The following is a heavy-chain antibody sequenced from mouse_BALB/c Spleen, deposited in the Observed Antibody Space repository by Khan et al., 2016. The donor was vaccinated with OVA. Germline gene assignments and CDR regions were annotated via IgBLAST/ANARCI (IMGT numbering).Heavy chain of an antibody. V-gene: IGHV5-6*01. CDR3: ARQHGYYASSFYVDN. CDR1: GFTFSSYG. CDR2: ISSGASYT. D-gene: IGHD1-1*01. J-gene: IGHJ2*01. Sequence: EVELVESGGDLVKPGGSLKLSCAASGFTFSSYGMSWVRQTPDKRLEWVATISSGASYTYYPDSVKGRFTISRDYAQNTLSLQMSSLKSEDTAMYYCARQHGYYASSFYVDNWGQGTTLTVSS.